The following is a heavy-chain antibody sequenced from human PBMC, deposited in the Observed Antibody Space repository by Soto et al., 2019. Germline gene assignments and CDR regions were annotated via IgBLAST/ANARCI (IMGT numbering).Heavy chain of an antibody. Sequence: ASVKVSCKASGYTFTGYYMHWVRQAPGQGLEWMGWINPNSGGTNCAQKFQGWVTMTRDTSISTAYMELSRLRSDDTAVYYCARVRYYSDSSASADDAFDIWGQGTMVTVSS. V-gene: IGHV1-2*04. D-gene: IGHD3-22*01. CDR1: GYTFTGYY. CDR2: INPNSGGT. J-gene: IGHJ3*02. CDR3: ARVRYYSDSSASADDAFDI.